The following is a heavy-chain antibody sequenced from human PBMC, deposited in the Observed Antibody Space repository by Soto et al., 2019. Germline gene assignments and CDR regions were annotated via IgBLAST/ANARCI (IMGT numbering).Heavy chain of an antibody. CDR2: IIPILGIA. CDR1: GGTFSSYT. Sequence: SVKVSCKASGGTFSSYTISWVRQAPGQGLEWMGRIIPILGIANYAQKFQGRVTITADKSTSTAYMELSSLRAEDTAVYYCAKDNPLFVVVTAPKGQPERNFDYWGQETLVTVSS. CDR3: AKDNPLFVVVTAPKGQPERNFDY. J-gene: IGHJ4*02. D-gene: IGHD2-21*02. V-gene: IGHV1-69*04.